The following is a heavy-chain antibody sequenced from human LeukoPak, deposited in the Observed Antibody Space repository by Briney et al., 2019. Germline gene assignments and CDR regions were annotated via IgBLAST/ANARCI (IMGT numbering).Heavy chain of an antibody. D-gene: IGHD1-26*01. CDR2: IYTSGST. J-gene: IGHJ6*03. CDR1: GYSISSGYY. CDR3: AGGGKGYYYYHMDV. Sequence: SETLSLTSTVSGYSISSGYYWGWIRQPAGKGLEWIGRIYTSGSTNYNPSLKSRVTMSVDTSKNQFSLKLSSVTAADTAVYYCAGGGKGYYYYHMDVWGKGTTVTVSS. V-gene: IGHV4-4*07.